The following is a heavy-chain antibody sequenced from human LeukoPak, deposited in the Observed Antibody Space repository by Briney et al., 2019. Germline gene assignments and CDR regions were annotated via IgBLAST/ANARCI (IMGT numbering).Heavy chain of an antibody. J-gene: IGHJ6*02. D-gene: IGHD1-26*01. CDR1: GYTFTSYA. Sequence: ASVKASCKASGYTFTSYAMNWVRQAPGQGLEWMGWINTNTGNPTYAQGFTGRFVFSLDTSVSTAYLQISSLKAEDTAVYYCARVSGSNGVDNQPYYYYYGMDVWGQGTTVTVSS. CDR2: INTNTGNP. CDR3: ARVSGSNGVDNQPYYYYYGMDV. V-gene: IGHV7-4-1*02.